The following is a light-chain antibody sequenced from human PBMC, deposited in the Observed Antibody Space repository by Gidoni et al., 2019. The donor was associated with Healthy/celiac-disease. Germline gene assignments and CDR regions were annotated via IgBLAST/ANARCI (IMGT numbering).Light chain of an antibody. CDR3: QRYGSSVLT. CDR1: QSVSSSY. Sequence: EFVLTQSPGSLSLSPGERATLSCRASQSVSSSYLAWYQQKPGQAPRPLIYGASSRATGSPDRIRGRESGTDFTLTISRLEPEDCAVYYSQRYGSSVLTFGGGTKVEIK. J-gene: IGKJ4*01. V-gene: IGKV3-20*01. CDR2: GAS.